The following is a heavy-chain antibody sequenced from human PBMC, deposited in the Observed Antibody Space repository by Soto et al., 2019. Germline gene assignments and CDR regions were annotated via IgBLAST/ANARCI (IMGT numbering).Heavy chain of an antibody. D-gene: IGHD3-22*01. CDR1: GASVSHGY. CDR2: MYFGGSF. J-gene: IGHJ5*02. V-gene: IGHV4-59*02. Sequence: QMQLQASGPGLVKPSETLSLICNVSGASVSHGYWSWIRQPPGKALEWIGFMYFGGSFNYNPSLTSRATISVETSKNQFSMKLTSVTASDTAVYYCARSYYDSTGFAVDPWGQGTLVTVSS. CDR3: ARSYYDSTGFAVDP.